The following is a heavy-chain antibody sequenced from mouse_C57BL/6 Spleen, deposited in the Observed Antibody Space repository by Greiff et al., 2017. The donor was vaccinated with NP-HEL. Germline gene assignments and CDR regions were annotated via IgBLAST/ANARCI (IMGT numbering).Heavy chain of an antibody. CDR1: GFSFTSYA. V-gene: IGHV2-9-1*01. Sequence: QVHVKQSGPGLVAPSQCLSITCTVSGFSFTSYAISWVRQPPGKGLEWLGVIWTGGGTNYNSALKSRLSISKDNSKRQVFLKMNRLQTDDTARYYCAREGWLEYWYFDVWGTGTTVTVSS. CDR2: IWTGGGT. J-gene: IGHJ1*03. CDR3: AREGWLEYWYFDV. D-gene: IGHD2-3*01.